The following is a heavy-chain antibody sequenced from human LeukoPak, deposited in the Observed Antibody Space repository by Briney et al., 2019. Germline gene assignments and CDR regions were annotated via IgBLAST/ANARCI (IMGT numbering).Heavy chain of an antibody. Sequence: GGSLRLSCAASGFTFSDYYMSWIRQAPGKGLEGVSYISSSGSTIYYADSMKGRFTISRDNAKHTLYLQMNSLRAEDTAVYYSAKSYQLRIAVIVTDYYYTDATGDGTTVTAS. CDR1: GFTFSDYY. CDR3: AKSYQLRIAVIVTDYYYTDA. D-gene: IGHD2-21*01. CDR2: ISSSGSTI. J-gene: IGHJ6*03. V-gene: IGHV3-11*04.